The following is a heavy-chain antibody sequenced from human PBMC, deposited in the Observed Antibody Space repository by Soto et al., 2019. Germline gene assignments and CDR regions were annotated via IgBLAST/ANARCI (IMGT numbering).Heavy chain of an antibody. CDR2: IYTSGST. J-gene: IGHJ6*02. CDR1: GGSISSYY. V-gene: IGHV4-4*07. D-gene: IGHD3-9*01. Sequence: SETLSLTCTVSGGSISSYYWSWIRQPAGKGLEWIGRIYTSGSTNYNPSLKSRVTMSVDTSKNQFSLKLSSVTAADTAVYYCARDRGDILTGHYIKRSRDYYYYGMDVWGQGTTVTVSS. CDR3: ARDRGDILTGHYIKRSRDYYYYGMDV.